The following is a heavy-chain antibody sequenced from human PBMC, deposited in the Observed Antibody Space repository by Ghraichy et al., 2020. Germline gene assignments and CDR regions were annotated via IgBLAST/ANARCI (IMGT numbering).Heavy chain of an antibody. CDR2: IYYSGST. Sequence: SETLSLTCTVSGGSVSSGSYYWSWIRQPPGKGLEWIGYIYYSGSTNYNPSLKSRVTISVDTSKNQFSLKLSSVTAADTAVYYCARDRSFGVVTRTHYGMDVWGQGTTVTVSS. J-gene: IGHJ6*02. V-gene: IGHV4-61*01. D-gene: IGHD3-3*02. CDR3: ARDRSFGVVTRTHYGMDV. CDR1: GGSVSSGSYY.